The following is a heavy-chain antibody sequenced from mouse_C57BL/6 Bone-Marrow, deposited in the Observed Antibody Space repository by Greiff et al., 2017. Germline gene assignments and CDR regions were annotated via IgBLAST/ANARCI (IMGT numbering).Heavy chain of an antibody. Sequence: QVTLKESGPGILQPSQTLSLTCSFSGFSLSTFGMGVGWIRQPSGMGLEWLAHTWWDDDKYYNPALKSGLTMSKDTSKNHVILNIAHADTTDTATDFYARVGPYCDGYWYFDVWGTGTTVTVSA. CDR2: TWWDDDK. V-gene: IGHV8-8*01. J-gene: IGHJ1*03. CDR1: GFSLSTFGMG. D-gene: IGHD1-1*01. CDR3: ARVGPYCDGYWYFDV.